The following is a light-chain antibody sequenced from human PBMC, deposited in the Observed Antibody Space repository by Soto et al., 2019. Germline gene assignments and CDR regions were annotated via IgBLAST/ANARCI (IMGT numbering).Light chain of an antibody. CDR2: ATS. V-gene: IGKV1-8*01. CDR3: QQYYSYPS. CDR1: QGISSY. Sequence: AIRMTQSPSSLSASTGDRVTITCRASQGISSYLAWYQQKPGKAPKLLIYATSTLQSEVPSRFSGSGSGTDFTLTINCLQSEDFATYYCQQYYSYPSFGGGTKVEIK. J-gene: IGKJ4*01.